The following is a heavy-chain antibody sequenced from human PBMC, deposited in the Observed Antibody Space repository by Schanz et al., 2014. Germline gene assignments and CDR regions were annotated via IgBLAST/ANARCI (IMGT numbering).Heavy chain of an antibody. V-gene: IGHV3-21*04. CDR3: AKGMGYCSGGTCYDYYYYGLDV. J-gene: IGHJ6*02. CDR1: GFTFSDYA. Sequence: EVQLVESGGGLVQPGRSLRLSCTASGFTFSDYAMSWFRQAPGKGLEWVSSISSSSSYIYYADSVKGRFTISRDNSENTLYLQMNSLSADDTAVCYCAKGMGYCSGGTCYDYYYYGLDVWGQGTTVTVSS. D-gene: IGHD2-15*01. CDR2: ISSSSSYI.